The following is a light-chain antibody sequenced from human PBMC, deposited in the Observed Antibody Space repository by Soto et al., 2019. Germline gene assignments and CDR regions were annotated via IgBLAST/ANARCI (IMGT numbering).Light chain of an antibody. CDR1: SSDVGAYNY. CDR3: SSYTGSSTLV. Sequence: QSALTQPASVSGSPGQSITISCTGTSSDVGAYNYVSWYQQHPGKAPKLMIYEVSDRPSGVSTRFSGSKSGNTASLTISGLQAEDEADYYCSSYTGSSTLVFGTGTKLTVL. J-gene: IGLJ1*01. CDR2: EVS. V-gene: IGLV2-14*01.